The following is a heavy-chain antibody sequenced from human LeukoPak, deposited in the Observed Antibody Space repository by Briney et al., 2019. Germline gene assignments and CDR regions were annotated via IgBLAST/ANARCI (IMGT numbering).Heavy chain of an antibody. CDR3: ARGSSSGWYYFDY. D-gene: IGHD6-19*01. V-gene: IGHV3-53*01. Sequence: GGSLRLSCAASGFTVSSKYMSWVRQAPGKGLEWVSVIYSGGSTYYADSVKGRFTISRDNSKNTLYLQMNSLRAEDTAVHYCARGSSSGWYYFDYWGQGTLVTVSS. CDR1: GFTVSSKY. J-gene: IGHJ4*02. CDR2: IYSGGST.